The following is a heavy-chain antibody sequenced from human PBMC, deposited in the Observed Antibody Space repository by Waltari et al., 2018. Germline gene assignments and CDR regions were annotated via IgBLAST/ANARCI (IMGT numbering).Heavy chain of an antibody. CDR3: ARDSTRRFDY. Sequence: EVQLVESGGGLVQPGGSLRLSCAAAGFCFRSYWLTWVRQAPGKGLEWVASINEDGSEKQYVDSVKGRFTISRDNAKNSLYLQMNSLRADDTAVYYCARDSTRRFDYWGQGTLVTVSS. V-gene: IGHV3-7*01. J-gene: IGHJ4*02. CDR1: GFCFRSYW. CDR2: INEDGSEK. D-gene: IGHD6-6*01.